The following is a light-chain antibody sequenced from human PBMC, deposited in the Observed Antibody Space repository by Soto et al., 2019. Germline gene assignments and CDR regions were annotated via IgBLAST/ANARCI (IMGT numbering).Light chain of an antibody. CDR2: GAS. J-gene: IGKJ5*01. CDR3: QQYNSPIT. Sequence: DIQMTQYPSTRSASVGDRVTITCRASQGINTWLAWYQQRPGKAPKLLIYGASSLEPGVPSRFSGSGSGTEFTLTISSLQPDDFATYYCQQYNSPITFGQGTRLEIK. CDR1: QGINTW. V-gene: IGKV1-5*03.